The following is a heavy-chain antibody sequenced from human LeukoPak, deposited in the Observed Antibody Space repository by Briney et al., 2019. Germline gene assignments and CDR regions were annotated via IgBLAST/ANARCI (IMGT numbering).Heavy chain of an antibody. CDR3: AKGKWELLPDFDY. V-gene: IGHV3-9*01. Sequence: GGSLRLSCAASGFTFGDYAMHWVRQAPGKGLGWVSGISWNSGSIGYADSVKGRFTISRDNAKNSLYLQMNSLRAEDTALYYCAKGKWELLPDFDYWGLGTLVTVSS. CDR1: GFTFGDYA. CDR2: ISWNSGSI. J-gene: IGHJ4*02. D-gene: IGHD1-26*01.